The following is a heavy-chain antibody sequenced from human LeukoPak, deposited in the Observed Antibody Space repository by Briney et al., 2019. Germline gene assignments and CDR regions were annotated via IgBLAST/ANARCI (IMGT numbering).Heavy chain of an antibody. CDR1: GFTFSSYW. Sequence: PGGSLRLSCVASGFTFSSYWATWVRQAPGKGLEWVANIDPDGSHQYYVDSVKGRFTISKDNAKNSLYLQMNSLRAEDTAVYYCARGGGRREDYWGQGALVTVSS. V-gene: IGHV3-7*01. D-gene: IGHD2-15*01. J-gene: IGHJ4*02. CDR2: IDPDGSHQ. CDR3: ARGGGRREDY.